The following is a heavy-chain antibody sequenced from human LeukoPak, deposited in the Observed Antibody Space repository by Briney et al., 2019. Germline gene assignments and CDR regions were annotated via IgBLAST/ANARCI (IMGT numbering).Heavy chain of an antibody. V-gene: IGHV3-23*01. CDR2: ISAGGSTI. CDR3: AKPFLFGGGAFHI. Sequence: PGGSLRLSCAASGFTFSTYDMNWVRQAPGKGLEWVSVISAGGSTIYWADSVKGRFTISRDNSKNTLYLQMSSLRAEDTAVYYCAKPFLFGGGAFHIWGQGTMVTVSS. CDR1: GFTFSTYD. D-gene: IGHD3-10*01. J-gene: IGHJ3*02.